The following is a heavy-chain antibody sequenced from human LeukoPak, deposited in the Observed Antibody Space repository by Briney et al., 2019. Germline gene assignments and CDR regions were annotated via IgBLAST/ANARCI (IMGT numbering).Heavy chain of an antibody. CDR2: ISSSSSYT. J-gene: IGHJ4*02. CDR1: GFTFSDYY. Sequence: PGGSLRLSCAASGFTFSDYYMNWIRQAPGKGLEWVSYISSSSSYTNYADSVKGRFTISRDNAKNSLYLQMNSLRAEDTAVYYCARDGGYSYGPHGYWGQGTLVTVSS. CDR3: ARDGGYSYGPHGY. V-gene: IGHV3-11*05. D-gene: IGHD5-18*01.